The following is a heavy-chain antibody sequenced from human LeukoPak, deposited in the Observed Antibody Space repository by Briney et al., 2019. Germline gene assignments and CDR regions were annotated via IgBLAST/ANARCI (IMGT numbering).Heavy chain of an antibody. CDR2: IYYRGST. CDR3: ARHEAAYCGGDCYLRAFDI. J-gene: IGHJ3*02. CDR1: GGSISSSSYY. Sequence: PSETLSLTCTVPGGSISSSSYYWGWIRQPPGKGLEWIGTIYYRGSTYYNPSLKSRVTISVDTSKKQFSLKLSSVTAADPAVYYCARHEAAYCGGDCYLRAFDIWGQGTMVTVSS. V-gene: IGHV4-39*01. D-gene: IGHD2-21*02.